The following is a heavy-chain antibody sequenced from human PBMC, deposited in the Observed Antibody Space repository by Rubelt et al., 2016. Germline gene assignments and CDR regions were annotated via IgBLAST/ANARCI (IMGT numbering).Heavy chain of an antibody. Sequence: ASGYTFTSYQMHWVRQAPGQGLEWMGWINPISGGTNYAQKFQGWVTMTRDTSISTAYMELSRLRSDDTAVYYCARGRYCSGGSCSSYYYYYGMDVWGQGTTVTVSS. D-gene: IGHD2-15*01. CDR3: ARGRYCSGGSCSSYYYYYGMDV. V-gene: IGHV1-2*04. CDR2: INPISGGT. J-gene: IGHJ6*02. CDR1: GYTFTSYQ.